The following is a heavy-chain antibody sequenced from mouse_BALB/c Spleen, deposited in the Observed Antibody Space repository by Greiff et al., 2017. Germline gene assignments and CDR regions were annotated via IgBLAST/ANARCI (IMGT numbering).Heavy chain of an antibody. CDR3: AREYGNYGFDY. D-gene: IGHD2-10*02. Sequence: EVMLVESGGGLVQPGGSLRLSCATSGFTFTDYYMSWVRQPPGKALEWLGFIRNKANGYTTEYSASVKGRFTISRDNSQSILYLQMNTLRAEDSATYYCAREYGNYGFDYWGQGTTLTVSS. V-gene: IGHV7-3*02. J-gene: IGHJ2*01. CDR1: GFTFTDYY. CDR2: IRNKANGYTT.